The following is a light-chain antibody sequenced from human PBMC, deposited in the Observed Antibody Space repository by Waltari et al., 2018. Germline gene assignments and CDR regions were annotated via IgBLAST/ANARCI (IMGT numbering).Light chain of an antibody. CDR1: SLRLYY. Sequence: SSELSQAAAVPVALGQTVRPTFQGDSLRLYYASWCRQTPGHSPVLLLYSKTNRPSGSPDRVSASSSGNTAALNISGARAEDEGDYYCNTREISGDVVFGGGTKLTVL. V-gene: IGLV3-19*01. J-gene: IGLJ2*01. CDR3: NTREISGDVV. CDR2: SKT.